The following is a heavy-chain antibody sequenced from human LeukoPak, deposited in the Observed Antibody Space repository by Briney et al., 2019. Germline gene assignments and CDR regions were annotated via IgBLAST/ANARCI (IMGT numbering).Heavy chain of an antibody. CDR1: GGSISSGSYY. CDR2: IYTSGST. V-gene: IGHV4-61*02. CDR3: AKIGWLVQEGD. Sequence: SETLSLTCTVSGGSISSGSYYWSWIRQPAGKGLEWIGRIYTSGSTNYNPSLKSRVTISVDTSKNQFSLKLSSVTAADTAVYYCAKIGWLVQEGDWGQGTLVTVSS. J-gene: IGHJ4*02. D-gene: IGHD6-19*01.